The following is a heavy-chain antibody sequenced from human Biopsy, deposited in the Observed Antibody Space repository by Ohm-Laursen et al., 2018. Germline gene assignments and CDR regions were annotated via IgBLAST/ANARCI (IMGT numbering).Heavy chain of an antibody. CDR1: GFTFSGYG. Sequence: SLRLSCAASGFTFSGYGMSWVRQAPGKGLEWVSVRSGSGGTTYYADSVKGRFTISRDNSKNTLYLQMNSLTAEDTAVYYCAKTFHGSSFLYDYWGQGTLVTVSS. CDR3: AKTFHGSSFLYDY. J-gene: IGHJ4*02. D-gene: IGHD2/OR15-2a*01. V-gene: IGHV3-23*01. CDR2: RSGSGGTT.